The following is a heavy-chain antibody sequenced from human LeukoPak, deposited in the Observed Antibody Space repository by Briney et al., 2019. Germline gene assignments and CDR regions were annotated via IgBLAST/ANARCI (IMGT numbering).Heavy chain of an antibody. D-gene: IGHD6-6*01. CDR2: IKADGGEK. Sequence: GGSLRLSCAASGFTFSTYWMNWFRQTPGEGLEWVAKIKADGGEKDHVASVKGRFTISRDNAKNSLYLQMNSLRVEDTAVYYCARGRAARPDFWGQGTLVTVSS. J-gene: IGHJ4*02. CDR1: GFTFSTYW. CDR3: ARGRAARPDF. V-gene: IGHV3-7*01.